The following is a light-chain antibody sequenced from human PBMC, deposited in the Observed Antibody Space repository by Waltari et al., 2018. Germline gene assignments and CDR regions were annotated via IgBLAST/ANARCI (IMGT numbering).Light chain of an antibody. CDR1: QGIRSY. J-gene: IGKJ5*01. V-gene: IGKV1-8*01. CDR3: QQYYSYPRIT. Sequence: AIRMTQSPSSFSASTGARVTITCRASQGIRSYLAWYQQKPGKAPKLLIYAASTLQSGVPSRFSGSGSGTDFTLTISCLQSEDFATYYCQQYYSYPRITFGQGTRLEIK. CDR2: AAS.